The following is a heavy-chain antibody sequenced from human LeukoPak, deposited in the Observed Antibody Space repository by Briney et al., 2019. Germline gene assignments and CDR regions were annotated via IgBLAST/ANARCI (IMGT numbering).Heavy chain of an antibody. J-gene: IGHJ4*02. Sequence: ASVKVSCKASGYTFTSYGISWVRQAPGQGLEWMGWISAYNGNTNYAQKLQGRVTMTTDTSTSTAYMELRSLRSDDTAVYYCARWAPGQYYYESSGYYFDYWGQGTLVTVSS. CDR3: ARWAPGQYYYESSGYYFDY. CDR2: ISAYNGNT. CDR1: GYTFTSYG. V-gene: IGHV1-18*01. D-gene: IGHD3-22*01.